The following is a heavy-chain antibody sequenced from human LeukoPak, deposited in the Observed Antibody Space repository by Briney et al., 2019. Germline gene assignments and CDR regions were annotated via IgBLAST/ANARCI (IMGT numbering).Heavy chain of an antibody. J-gene: IGHJ4*02. CDR1: GYTFTRQA. Sequence: ASVKVSCKASGYTFTRQAISWVRQAPGLGLEWMGWIRPDSGDTGHAQKFRGRVVITRDNSIDTTYMELSSLTSEDTAIYYCARELSSSVQDFWGQGTLVTVSS. CDR3: ARELSSSVQDF. CDR2: IRPDSGDT. D-gene: IGHD5/OR15-5a*01. V-gene: IGHV1-8*03.